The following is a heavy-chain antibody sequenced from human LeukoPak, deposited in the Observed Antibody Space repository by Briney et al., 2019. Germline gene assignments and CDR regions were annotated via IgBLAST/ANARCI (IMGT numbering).Heavy chain of an antibody. J-gene: IGHJ4*02. CDR2: IKQDGSEK. Sequence: PGGSLRLSCVASGFTFSSYWMNWVRQAPGKGLEWVANIKQDGSEKYYADSMKGRFTISRDNAKNSLYLQMDSLRAEDTAVYYCARDRARVEGQLGSFDYWGQGTLVTVSS. D-gene: IGHD5-18*01. CDR1: GFTFSSYW. CDR3: ARDRARVEGQLGSFDY. V-gene: IGHV3-7*04.